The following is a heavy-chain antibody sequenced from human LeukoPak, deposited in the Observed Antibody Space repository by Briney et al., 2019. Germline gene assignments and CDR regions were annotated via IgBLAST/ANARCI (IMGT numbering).Heavy chain of an antibody. CDR2: FDPEDGET. CDR1: GYTLTELS. D-gene: IGHD6-13*01. Sequence: ASVKVSCKVSGYTLTELSMHGVRQAPGKRLERVGGFDPEDGETIYAQKFQRRVTRTEDTSTDTAYVKLSSLKAEDTAVYDCATEPTELDSSSLYPFDPWRQGTLVTVSS. J-gene: IGHJ5*02. CDR3: ATEPTELDSSSLYPFDP. V-gene: IGHV1-24*01.